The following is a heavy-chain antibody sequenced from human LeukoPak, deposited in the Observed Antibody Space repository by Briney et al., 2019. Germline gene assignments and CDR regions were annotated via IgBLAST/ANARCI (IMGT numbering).Heavy chain of an antibody. CDR2: IYHSGST. J-gene: IGHJ6*03. Sequence: SETLSLTCAVSGGSISSSNWWSWVRQPPGRGLEWIGEIYHSGSTNYNPSLKSRVTISVDKSKNQFSLKLSSVTAADTAVYYCARVQPDYSNYYYYYMDVWGKGTTATVSS. CDR1: GGSISSSNW. CDR3: ARVQPDYSNYYYYYMDV. V-gene: IGHV4-4*02. D-gene: IGHD4-11*01.